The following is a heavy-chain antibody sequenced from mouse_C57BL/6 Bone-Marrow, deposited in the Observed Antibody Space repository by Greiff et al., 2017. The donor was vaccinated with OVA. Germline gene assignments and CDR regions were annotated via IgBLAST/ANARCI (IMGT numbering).Heavy chain of an antibody. Sequence: VQLQQSDAELVKPGASVKISCKVSGYTFTDHTIHWMKQRPEQGLEWIGYIYPRDGSTKYNEKFKGKATLTAAKSSSTAYMQLNSLTSVDSAVYFCARAGGYYPYFCAMDSWGQGTSVTVSS. CDR2: IYPRDGST. D-gene: IGHD2-3*01. J-gene: IGHJ4*01. V-gene: IGHV1-78*01. CDR3: ARAGGYYPYFCAMDS. CDR1: GYTFTDHT.